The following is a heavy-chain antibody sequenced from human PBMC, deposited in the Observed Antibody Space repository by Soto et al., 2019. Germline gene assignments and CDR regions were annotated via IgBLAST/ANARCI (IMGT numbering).Heavy chain of an antibody. CDR3: ARRSRGDPAGP. CDR1: GYTFTSYD. D-gene: IGHD2-21*02. Sequence: QVQLVQSGAEVKKPGASVKVSCKDSGYTFTSYDISWVRQATGQGLEWMGWMNPNNGNAGYAQKFQGSDTMTTNTRITTVKIDPSRLRPQEASEINRARRSRGDPAGPWCQETQVTV. CDR2: MNPNNGNA. V-gene: IGHV1-8*01. J-gene: IGHJ5*02.